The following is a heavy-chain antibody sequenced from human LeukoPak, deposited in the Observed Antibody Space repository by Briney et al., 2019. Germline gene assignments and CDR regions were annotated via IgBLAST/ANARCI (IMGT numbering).Heavy chain of an antibody. D-gene: IGHD3-16*02. CDR1: GGSFSGYY. Sequence: SETLSLTCAVYGGSFSGYYWSWIRQPPGKGLEWIGEINHSGSTNYNPSLKSRVTISVDTSKNQFSLKLSPVTAADTAVYYCARSPRGGLGELSTGYFDYWGQGTLVTVSS. CDR3: ARSPRGGLGELSTGYFDY. CDR2: INHSGST. J-gene: IGHJ4*02. V-gene: IGHV4-34*01.